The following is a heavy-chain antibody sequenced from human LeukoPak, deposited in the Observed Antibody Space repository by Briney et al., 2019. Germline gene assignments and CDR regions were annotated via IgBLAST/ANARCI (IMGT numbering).Heavy chain of an antibody. D-gene: IGHD5-24*01. CDR2: ISGSGGST. V-gene: IGHV3-23*01. CDR1: GFTFSSYA. CDR3: ATSRRDGYNFDY. Sequence: PEGSLRLSCAASGFTFSSYAMSWVRQAPGKGLEWVSAISGSGGSTYYADSVKGRFTISRDNSKNTLYLQMNSLRAEDTAVYYCATSRRDGYNFDYWGQGTLVTVSS. J-gene: IGHJ4*02.